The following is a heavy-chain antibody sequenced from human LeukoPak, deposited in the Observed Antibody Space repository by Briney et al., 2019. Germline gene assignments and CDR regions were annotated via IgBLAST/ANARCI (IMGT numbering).Heavy chain of an antibody. J-gene: IGHJ4*02. CDR2: INPNSGGT. V-gene: IGHV1-2*02. D-gene: IGHD3-22*01. CDR3: ARGYESSGWKGDY. CDR1: GYTFTGYY. Sequence: ASVKVSCKASGYTFTGYYMHWVRQAPGQGLEWMGWINPNSGGTNYAQKFQGRVTMTRDTSINTAYLELSRLRSDDTAVYYCARGYESSGWKGDYWGQGTLVTVSS.